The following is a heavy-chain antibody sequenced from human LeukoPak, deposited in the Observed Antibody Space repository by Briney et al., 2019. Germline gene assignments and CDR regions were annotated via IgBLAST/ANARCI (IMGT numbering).Heavy chain of an antibody. D-gene: IGHD6-13*01. Sequence: PSETLSLTCTVSGGSISSYYWSWLRQPPGKGLEWIGYIYYSGSTNYNPSLKSRVTISVDTSKNQFSLKLSSVTAADTAVYYCAVGIAAAGSLRASFDYWGQGTLVTVSS. J-gene: IGHJ4*02. CDR1: GGSISSYY. CDR3: AVGIAAAGSLRASFDY. V-gene: IGHV4-59*01. CDR2: IYYSGST.